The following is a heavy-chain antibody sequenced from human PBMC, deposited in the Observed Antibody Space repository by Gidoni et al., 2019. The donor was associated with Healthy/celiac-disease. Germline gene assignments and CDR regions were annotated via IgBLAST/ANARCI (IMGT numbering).Heavy chain of an antibody. Sequence: QVQLQESGPGLVKPSQTLSLTCPVSGVSILSGRYYWSWLRQHPGKCLEWIGYIYYRGSTYYNQSLKSRVTISVDTSKNQFSLKRSSVTAADTAVYYCARYSRGLRSGYYYYFDYWGQGTLVTVSS. CDR1: GVSILSGRYY. CDR3: ARYSRGLRSGYYYYFDY. CDR2: IYYRGST. D-gene: IGHD3-22*01. J-gene: IGHJ4*02. V-gene: IGHV4-31*03.